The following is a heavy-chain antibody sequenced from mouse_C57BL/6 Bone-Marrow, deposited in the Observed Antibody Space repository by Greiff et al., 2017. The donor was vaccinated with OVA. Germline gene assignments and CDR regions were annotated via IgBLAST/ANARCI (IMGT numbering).Heavy chain of an antibody. V-gene: IGHV5-4*01. CDR2: ISDGGSYT. CDR1: GFTFSSYA. CDR3: ARDWGGDY. Sequence: EVQGVESGGGLVKPGGSLKLSCAASGFTFSSYAMSWVRQTPEKRLEWVATISDGGSYTYYPDNVKGRFTISRDNAKNNLYLQMSHLKSEDTAMYYCARDWGGDYGGQGTTLTVSS. J-gene: IGHJ2*01.